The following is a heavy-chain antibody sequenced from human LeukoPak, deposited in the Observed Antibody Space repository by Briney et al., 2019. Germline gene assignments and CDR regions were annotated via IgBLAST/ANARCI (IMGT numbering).Heavy chain of an antibody. CDR2: ISVSGGST. D-gene: IGHD3-10*01. Sequence: GGSLRLSCAASGFTFTNYAMTWVRQAPGKGLEWVSGISVSGGSTYYADSVKGRFTISRDTSKNTLYLQMNSLRAEDTAVYYCAKAPGWFDPWGQGTLVTVSS. CDR1: GFTFTNYA. CDR3: AKAPGWFDP. J-gene: IGHJ5*02. V-gene: IGHV3-23*01.